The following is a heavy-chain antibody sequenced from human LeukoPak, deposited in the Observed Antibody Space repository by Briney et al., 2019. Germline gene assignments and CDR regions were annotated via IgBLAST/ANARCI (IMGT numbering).Heavy chain of an antibody. V-gene: IGHV4-4*07. J-gene: IGHJ4*02. CDR1: GGSISSYY. CDR3: AIGHDTINFDY. Sequence: SETLSLTCTFSGGSISSYYWSWIRQTAGKGLEWIGRIYTSGSTNYNPSLKSRVTMSVDTSKNQFSLKLSSVTAADTAVYYCAIGHDTINFDYWGQGTLVTVSS. CDR2: IYTSGST. D-gene: IGHD5-24*01.